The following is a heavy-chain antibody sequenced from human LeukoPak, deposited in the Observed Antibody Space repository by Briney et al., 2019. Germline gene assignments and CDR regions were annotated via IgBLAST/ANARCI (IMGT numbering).Heavy chain of an antibody. D-gene: IGHD3-9*01. CDR3: ARVLLTGYYYDY. V-gene: IGHV3-64*02. Sequence: GGSLRLSCAASGFTFSNYAMHWVRQAPGMGLGYVSAINANGGGTYYADSVKGRFTISRDNSKSTLYLQLGSLRAEDMAVYFCARVLLTGYYYDYWGQGTLVTVSS. CDR2: INANGGGT. CDR1: GFTFSNYA. J-gene: IGHJ4*02.